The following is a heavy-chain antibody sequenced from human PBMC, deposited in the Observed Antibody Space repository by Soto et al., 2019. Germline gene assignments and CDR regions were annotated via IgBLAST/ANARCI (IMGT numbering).Heavy chain of an antibody. J-gene: IGHJ4*02. CDR2: MNPNSGNT. V-gene: IGHV1-8*01. D-gene: IGHD3-9*01. CDR1: GYTFTSYD. CDR3: ARLGDILTGFDY. Sequence: ASVKVSCKASGYTFTSYDINWVRQATGQGLEWMGRMNPNSGNTGYAQKFQGRVTMTRNTSISTAYMELSSLRSEDTAVYYCARLGDILTGFDYWGQGTLVTVS.